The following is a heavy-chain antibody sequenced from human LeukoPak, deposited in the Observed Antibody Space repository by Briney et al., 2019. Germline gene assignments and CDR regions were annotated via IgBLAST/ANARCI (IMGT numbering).Heavy chain of an antibody. V-gene: IGHV4-39*02. J-gene: IGHJ4*02. CDR3: ARLTRLSGGSYYGVLDY. CDR2: ISYSGSI. CDR1: GFTFSNYW. D-gene: IGHD1-26*01. Sequence: TGGSLRLSCAASGFTFSNYWMSWIRQPPGKGLEWIGSISYSGSIYYNASLKSRVSISVDTSKNHFSLKLSSVTAADTAVYYCARLTRLSGGSYYGVLDYWGQGTLVTVSS.